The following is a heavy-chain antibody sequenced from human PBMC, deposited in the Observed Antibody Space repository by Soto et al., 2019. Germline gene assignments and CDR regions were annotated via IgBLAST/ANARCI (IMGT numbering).Heavy chain of an antibody. CDR2: ITYEGSNK. CDR3: AKARGANNWANYYGLDV. J-gene: IGHJ6*02. CDR1: GFTFSSYA. D-gene: IGHD1-1*01. V-gene: IGHV3-30*04. Sequence: PGGSLRLSCAASGFTFSSYAMHWVRQAPGKGLEWVALITYEGSNKYYADAVKGRFTTSRDNAKNMVSLQMDSLRAEDTAVYYCAKARGANNWANYYGLDVWGQGTTVTVSS.